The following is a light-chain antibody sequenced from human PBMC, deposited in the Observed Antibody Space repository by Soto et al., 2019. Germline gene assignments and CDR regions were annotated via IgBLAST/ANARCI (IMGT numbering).Light chain of an antibody. CDR2: GAS. Sequence: EIVLTQSPGTLSLSPGEKDTLSCRASQSVSISYLAWYQQKPGQAPRLLIYGASSRATGIPDRFSGSGSGTDFTLTISRLEPEDFAMYYCQQYGSSPPVTFGQGTRLEIK. CDR3: QQYGSSPPVT. CDR1: QSVSISY. J-gene: IGKJ5*01. V-gene: IGKV3-20*01.